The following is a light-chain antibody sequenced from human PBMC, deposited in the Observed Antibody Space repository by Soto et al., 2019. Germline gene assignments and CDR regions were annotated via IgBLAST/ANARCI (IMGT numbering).Light chain of an antibody. CDR3: QQSYSTTWT. Sequence: DIQLTQTAHSLSAYVRVRKTITSRASQGISTYLNWYHQKPGKAPKLLIYAASSLQSGVPSRFSGSGSETDFTLTISSLQPEDFATYSCQQSYSTTWTFGQGTKVDIK. CDR2: AAS. J-gene: IGKJ1*01. V-gene: IGKV1-39*01. CDR1: QGISTY.